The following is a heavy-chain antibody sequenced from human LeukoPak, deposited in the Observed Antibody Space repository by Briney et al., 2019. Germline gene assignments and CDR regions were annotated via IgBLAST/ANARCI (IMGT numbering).Heavy chain of an antibody. CDR1: GFTFTTYG. Sequence: GGSLRLSCAASGFTFTTYGMHWVRQAPGKGLEWVSFIRYDGSNKYYIDSVKGRFTTSRDNSKNTLYLQMNSLRVEDTAVYYCARSWNNYFDYWGQGTLVTVSA. D-gene: IGHD1/OR15-1a*01. V-gene: IGHV3-30*02. CDR3: ARSWNNYFDY. J-gene: IGHJ4*02. CDR2: IRYDGSNK.